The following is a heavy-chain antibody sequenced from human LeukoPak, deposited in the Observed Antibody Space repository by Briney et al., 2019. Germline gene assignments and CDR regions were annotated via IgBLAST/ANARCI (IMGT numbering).Heavy chain of an antibody. CDR3: ARVSEGTYFDY. J-gene: IGHJ4*02. D-gene: IGHD1-1*01. Sequence: GASVKVSCKASGYTFTGYYMHWVRQAPGQGLEWMGWINPNSGGTNYAQKFQGRVTMTRDTSISTAYMELRSLRSDDTAVYYCARVSEGTYFDYWGQGTLVTVSS. V-gene: IGHV1-2*02. CDR2: INPNSGGT. CDR1: GYTFTGYY.